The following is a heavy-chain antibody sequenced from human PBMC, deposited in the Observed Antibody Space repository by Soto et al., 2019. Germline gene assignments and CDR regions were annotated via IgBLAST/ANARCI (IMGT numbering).Heavy chain of an antibody. CDR3: ARIWRSGGSQLWFDP. Sequence: QVTLKESGPELVKPTETLTLTCTVSGFSLSDAKMGVSWIRQPPGKALEWLAHVFSNDDKFYSTSLRSRLTNSKDTSKSQVVLTMTNMAPVDTATYFCARIWRSGGSQLWFDPWGQGTLVTVSS. V-gene: IGHV2-26*01. CDR1: GFSLSDAKMG. D-gene: IGHD2-15*01. J-gene: IGHJ5*02. CDR2: VFSNDDK.